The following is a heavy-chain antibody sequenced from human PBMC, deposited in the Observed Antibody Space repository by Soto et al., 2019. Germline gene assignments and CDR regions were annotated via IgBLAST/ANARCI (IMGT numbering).Heavy chain of an antibody. J-gene: IGHJ6*02. CDR2: IYYSGST. D-gene: IGHD3-22*01. V-gene: IGHV4-39*01. CDR1: GGSISSSSYY. Sequence: SETLSLTCTVSGGSISSSSYYWGWIRQPPGKGLEWIGSIYYSGSTYYNPSLKSRVTISVDTSKNQFSLKLSSVTAADTAVYYYARRLYYDSSGFEGGGMDVWGQGTTVTVSS. CDR3: ARRLYYDSSGFEGGGMDV.